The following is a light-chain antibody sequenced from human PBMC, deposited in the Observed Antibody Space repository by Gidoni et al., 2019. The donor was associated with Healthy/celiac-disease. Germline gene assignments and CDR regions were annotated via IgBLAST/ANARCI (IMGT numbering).Light chain of an antibody. V-gene: IGKV1-6*01. CDR1: QGIRND. J-gene: IGKJ4*01. CDR3: LQDYNYPLT. CDR2: AAS. Sequence: ATQMTQCPSSLSASVGDRVTITCPASQGIRNDLGWYQQKPGKAPKLLIDAASSLQSGAPSRFSGSGSGTDFTLTISSLQPEDFATYYCLQDYNYPLTFGGGTKVDIK.